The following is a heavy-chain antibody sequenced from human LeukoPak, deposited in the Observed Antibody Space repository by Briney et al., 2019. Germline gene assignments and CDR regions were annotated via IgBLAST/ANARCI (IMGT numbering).Heavy chain of an antibody. V-gene: IGHV7-4-1*02. CDR2: INTNTGNP. J-gene: IGHJ5*02. CDR3: ARVGLLSGFLEWLSNSGWWFDP. Sequence: GASVKVSCKASGYTFTSYAMNWVRQAPGQGLEWMGWINTNTGNPTYAQGFTGRFVFSLDTSVSTAYLQISSLKAEDTAVYYCARVGLLSGFLEWLSNSGWWFDPWGQGTLVTVSS. D-gene: IGHD3-3*01. CDR1: GYTFTSYA.